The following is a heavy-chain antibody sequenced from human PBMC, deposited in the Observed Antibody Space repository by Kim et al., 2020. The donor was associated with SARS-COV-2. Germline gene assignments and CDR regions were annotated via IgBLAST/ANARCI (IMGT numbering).Heavy chain of an antibody. V-gene: IGHV4-39*01. CDR2: IYYSGST. CDR1: GGSISSSSYY. J-gene: IGHJ4*02. CDR3: ARLQGWIQPWYFDY. D-gene: IGHD5-18*01. Sequence: SETLSLTCTVSGGSISSSSYYWGWIRQPPGKGLEWIGSIYYSGSTYYNPSLKSRVTISVDTTKNQFSLKLSSVTAADTAVYYCARLQGWIQPWYFDYWGQRTLVTVSS.